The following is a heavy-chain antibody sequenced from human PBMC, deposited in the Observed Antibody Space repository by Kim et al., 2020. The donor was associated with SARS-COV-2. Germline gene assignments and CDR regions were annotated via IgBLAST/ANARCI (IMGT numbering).Heavy chain of an antibody. J-gene: IGHJ4*02. CDR3: ARGSSGSYSESFDY. D-gene: IGHD1-26*01. V-gene: IGHV3-33*01. CDR1: GFTFSSYG. CDR2: IWYDGSNK. Sequence: GGSLRLSCAASGFTFSSYGMHWVRQAPGKGLEWVAVIWYDGSNKYYADSVKGRFTISRDNSKNTLYLQLNSLRAEDTAVYYCARGSSGSYSESFDYWGQG.